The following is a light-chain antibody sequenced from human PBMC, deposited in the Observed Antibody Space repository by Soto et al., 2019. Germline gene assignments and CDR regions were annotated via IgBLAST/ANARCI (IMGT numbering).Light chain of an antibody. J-gene: IGKJ2*01. Sequence: DIQMTQSPSSLAVSVGDRVTMSCRTSQDIAFYLNWYQQKPGKAPQLLIYGASNLQHGAPSRFSGSGSWTDFTITITSLQPEDFATYFCQQNYYIPYTFGQGTKLEI. CDR3: QQNYYIPYT. CDR2: GAS. CDR1: QDIAFY. V-gene: IGKV1-39*01.